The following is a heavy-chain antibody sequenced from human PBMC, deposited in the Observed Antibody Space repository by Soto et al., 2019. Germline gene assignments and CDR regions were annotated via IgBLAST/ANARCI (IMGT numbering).Heavy chain of an antibody. CDR3: PREFLPYGDYDYYCMDV. J-gene: IGHJ6*01. CDR2: IIPILGIA. CDR1: GGTFSSYT. V-gene: IGHV1-69*08. D-gene: IGHD4-17*01. Sequence: QVQLVQSGAEVKKPGSSVKVSCKASGGTFSSYTISWVRQAPGQGLEWMGRIIPILGIANYAQKFQGRVTITADKTNSTANMELSSLRSEETAVYYCPREFLPYGDYDYYCMDVWCQGTTVTVSS.